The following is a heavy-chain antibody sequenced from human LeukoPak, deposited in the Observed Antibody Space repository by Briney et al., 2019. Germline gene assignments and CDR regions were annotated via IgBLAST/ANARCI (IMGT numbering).Heavy chain of an antibody. Sequence: ETLSLTCAVYGGSFSGYYWSWVRQAPGKGLEWVSAISGSGGSTYYADSVKGRFTISRDNSKNTLYLQMNSLRAEDTAVYYCAKDKLGTAFDYWGQGTLVTVSS. CDR2: ISGSGGST. CDR3: AKDKLGTAFDY. J-gene: IGHJ4*02. V-gene: IGHV3-23*01. D-gene: IGHD7-27*01. CDR1: GGSFSGYY.